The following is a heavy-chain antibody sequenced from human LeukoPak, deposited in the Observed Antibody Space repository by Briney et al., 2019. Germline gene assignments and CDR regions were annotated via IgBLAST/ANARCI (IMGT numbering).Heavy chain of an antibody. J-gene: IGHJ4*02. Sequence: GGSLRLSCAAAGFTFSGFDMHWVRQATGRGLEWVSSIASAGDTYYVGSVRGRFTISRENAKQPLYLQMNSLRAGDPAVYYCVRGGHIGFDYWGQGNLVTVSS. V-gene: IGHV3-13*01. CDR1: GFTFSGFD. CDR2: IASAGDT. CDR3: VRGGHIGFDY. D-gene: IGHD2-21*01.